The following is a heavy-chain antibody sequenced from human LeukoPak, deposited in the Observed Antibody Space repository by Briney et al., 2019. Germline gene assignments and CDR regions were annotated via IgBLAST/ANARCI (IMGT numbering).Heavy chain of an antibody. Sequence: PGGSLRLSCAASGFTFSSYGMHWVRQAPGKGLEWVAFIRYDGSNKYYADSAKGRFTISRDNSKNTLYLQMNSLRAEDTAVYCCAEDHYYGSGSYYFDYWGQGTLVTVSS. CDR1: GFTFSSYG. J-gene: IGHJ4*02. D-gene: IGHD3-10*01. V-gene: IGHV3-30*02. CDR2: IRYDGSNK. CDR3: AEDHYYGSGSYYFDY.